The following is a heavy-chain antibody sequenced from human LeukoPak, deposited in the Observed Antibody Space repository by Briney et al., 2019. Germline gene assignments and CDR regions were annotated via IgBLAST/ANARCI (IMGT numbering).Heavy chain of an antibody. Sequence: GGSLRLSCATSGITFSSYAMSWVRQAPGKGLEWVSVISGSGISTYNADSVKGRFTISRDNSKNTLYLQMNSLRAEDTAVYYCAKADYYDSNTYRAQFFQHWGQGTLVTVSS. CDR1: GITFSSYA. CDR3: AKADYYDSNTYRAQFFQH. J-gene: IGHJ1*01. CDR2: ISGSGIST. D-gene: IGHD3-22*01. V-gene: IGHV3-23*01.